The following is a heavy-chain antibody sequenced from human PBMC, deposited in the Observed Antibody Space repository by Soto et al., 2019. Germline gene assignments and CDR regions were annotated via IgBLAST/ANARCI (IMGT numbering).Heavy chain of an antibody. CDR1: GFTFSSYW. D-gene: IGHD4-17*01. V-gene: IGHV3-7*01. Sequence: EVQLVESGGGLVQPGGSLRLSCAASGFTFSSYWMSWVRQAPGKGLEWVANIKQDGSEKYYVDSVKGRFTISRDNAKNSLYLQMNSLRAEDTAGYYCARDRVHVYDYGDYEGRRYFDYWGQGTLVTVSS. J-gene: IGHJ4*02. CDR2: IKQDGSEK. CDR3: ARDRVHVYDYGDYEGRRYFDY.